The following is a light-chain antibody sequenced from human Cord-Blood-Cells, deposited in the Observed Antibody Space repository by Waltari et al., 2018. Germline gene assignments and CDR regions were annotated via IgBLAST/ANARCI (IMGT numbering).Light chain of an antibody. Sequence: EIVLTQSPATLSLSPGERATLSCRASQVVSSYLAWYQQKPGQAPRILIYDASNRATGIPARFSGSGSGTDFTLTISSLEPEDFAVYYCQQRSNWPPTFGQGTKVEIK. CDR1: QVVSSY. J-gene: IGKJ1*01. V-gene: IGKV3-11*01. CDR3: QQRSNWPPT. CDR2: DAS.